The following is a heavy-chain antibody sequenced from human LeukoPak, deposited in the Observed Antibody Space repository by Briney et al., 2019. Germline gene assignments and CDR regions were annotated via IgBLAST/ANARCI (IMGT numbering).Heavy chain of an antibody. CDR2: MNPNSGNT. CDR1: GYTFTSYD. J-gene: IGHJ2*01. Sequence: ASVKVSCKASGYTFTSYDINWVRQATGQGLEWMGWMNPNSGNTGYAQKFQGRVTMTRNTSISTAYMELSSLRSEDTAVYYCARGFQDGDYGIWYFDLWGRGTLVTVSS. CDR3: ARGFQDGDYGIWYFDL. V-gene: IGHV1-8*01. D-gene: IGHD4-17*01.